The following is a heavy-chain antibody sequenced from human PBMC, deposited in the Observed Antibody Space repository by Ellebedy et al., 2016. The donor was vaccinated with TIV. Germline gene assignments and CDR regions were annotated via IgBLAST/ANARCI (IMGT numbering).Heavy chain of an antibody. CDR1: GFTFSDYT. CDR2: ISGSSRSI. CDR3: ARESLDIWGTFRYLLDY. D-gene: IGHD3-16*02. Sequence: GESLKISXAASGFTFSDYTMNWVRQAPGKGLEWVSHISGSSRSIFYADSVRGRFTVSRDNAKNSLFLQMDGLRDEDTALYFCARESLDIWGTFRYLLDYWGQGILVTVSS. V-gene: IGHV3-48*02. J-gene: IGHJ4*02.